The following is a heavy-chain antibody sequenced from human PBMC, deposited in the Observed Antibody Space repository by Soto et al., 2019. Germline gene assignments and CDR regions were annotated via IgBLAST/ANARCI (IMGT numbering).Heavy chain of an antibody. Sequence: EVQLLASGGGLVQPGGSLRLSCAASGFPFSSYAMSWVRQAPGKGLVWVSAIGGSGGDTFYSDSVKGRFTVSRDNAENTLSLQLNSLRVEDTAIYYCARRTWRGRADYWGQGILVTVSS. CDR3: ARRTWRGRADY. CDR2: IGGSGGDT. J-gene: IGHJ4*02. D-gene: IGHD3-3*01. V-gene: IGHV3-23*01. CDR1: GFPFSSYA.